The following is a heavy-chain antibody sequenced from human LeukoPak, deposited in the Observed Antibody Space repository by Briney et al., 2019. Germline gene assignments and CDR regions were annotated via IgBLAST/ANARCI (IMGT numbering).Heavy chain of an antibody. D-gene: IGHD2-2*01. J-gene: IGHJ3*02. V-gene: IGHV1-24*01. CDR1: GYTLTDLS. CDR2: FDPEDGET. Sequence: GASVKVSCKVSGYTLTDLSMHWVRQAPGKGLEWMGGFDPEDGETIYAQKFQGRVTMTEDTSTDTAYMELSSLRSEDTAVYYCATDRTSCSSTSCNDAFDIWGQGTMVTVSS. CDR3: ATDRTSCSSTSCNDAFDI.